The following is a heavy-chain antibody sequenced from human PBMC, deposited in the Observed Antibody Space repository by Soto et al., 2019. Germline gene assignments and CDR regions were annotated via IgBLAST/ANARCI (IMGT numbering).Heavy chain of an antibody. CDR3: ARGLCSGGSCYVLDY. Sequence: QVQLVQSGAEVKKPGASVTFSCKASGYTLTNAYLHWVRQAPVQGFEWMGIINPPGGSTKYAQKFEDRVTVTRATSTNTVYMVLSSLRSEDTAGSYCARGLCSGGSCYVLDYLGQGSQVTVSS. D-gene: IGHD2-15*01. J-gene: IGHJ4*02. CDR2: INPPGGST. V-gene: IGHV1-46*01. CDR1: GYTLTNAY.